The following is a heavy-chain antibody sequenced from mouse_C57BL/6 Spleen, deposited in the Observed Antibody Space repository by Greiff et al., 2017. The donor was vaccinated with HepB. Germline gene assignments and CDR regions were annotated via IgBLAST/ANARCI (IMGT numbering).Heavy chain of an antibody. V-gene: IGHV5-16*01. CDR3: ARDRGYYGHAMDY. J-gene: IGHJ4*01. CDR2: INYDGSST. Sequence: EVMLVESEGGLVQPGSSMKLSCTASGFTFSDYYMAWVRQVPEKGLEWVANINYDGSSTYYLDSLKSRFIISIDNAKNILYLQMSSLKSEDTATYDCARDRGYYGHAMDYWGQGTSVTVSS. CDR1: GFTFSDYY. D-gene: IGHD1-1*01.